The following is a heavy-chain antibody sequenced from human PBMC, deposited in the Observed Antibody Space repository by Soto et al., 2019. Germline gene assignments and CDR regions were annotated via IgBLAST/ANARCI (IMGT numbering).Heavy chain of an antibody. CDR1: GFTFSSYA. CDR2: ISGSGGST. Sequence: EVQLLESGGGLVQPGGSLRLSCAASGFTFSSYAMSWVRQAPGKGLEWVSAISGSGGSTYYADSVKGRFTISRDNSKNTLYLQMNSLRAEYTAVYYCAKDRDYYDSSGYLVYWGQGTLVTVSS. D-gene: IGHD3-22*01. CDR3: AKDRDYYDSSGYLVY. J-gene: IGHJ4*02. V-gene: IGHV3-23*01.